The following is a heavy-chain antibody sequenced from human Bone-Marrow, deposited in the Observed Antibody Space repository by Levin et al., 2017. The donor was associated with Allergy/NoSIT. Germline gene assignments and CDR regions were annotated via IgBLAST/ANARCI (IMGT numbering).Heavy chain of an antibody. CDR3: ARDANGIY. V-gene: IGHV3-66*01. J-gene: IGHJ4*02. D-gene: IGHD1-1*01. Sequence: GESLKISCAASGITVGNNYMSWVRQTPGKRLEWVAVIYSVVSVSSSSSFPFLFTISRDSVKNTVYLQMNNLRGEDTAVYYCARDANGIYWGQGTLVTVSS. CDR2: IYSVVSV. CDR1: GITVGNNY.